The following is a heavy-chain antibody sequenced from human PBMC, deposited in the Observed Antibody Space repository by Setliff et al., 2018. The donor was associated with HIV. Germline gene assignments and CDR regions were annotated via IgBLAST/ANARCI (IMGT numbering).Heavy chain of an antibody. V-gene: IGHV3-48*04. Sequence: GSLRLSCAASGFNFKTYGMTWVRQAPGKGLDWVAHIGSSNHGIHYTASVMGRFTISRDNAKNSLFLQMNSPRVDDTALYYCASLAGWGQGTLVTVSS. CDR3: ASLAG. CDR2: IGSSNHGI. CDR1: GFNFKTYG. J-gene: IGHJ4*02.